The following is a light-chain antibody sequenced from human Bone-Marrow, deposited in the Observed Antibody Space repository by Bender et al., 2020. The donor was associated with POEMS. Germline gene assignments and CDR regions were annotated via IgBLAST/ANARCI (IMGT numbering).Light chain of an antibody. V-gene: IGLV2-23*02. CDR3: SSYAGGNTLV. J-gene: IGLJ3*02. Sequence: QSALTQPASVSGSPGQSLTISCTGTSRDVGTYNLVSWYQQHPDKAPKLIIYEVRKRPSGISNRFSASKSGDTASPTISGLQSDDEADYYCSSYAGGNTLVFGGGTKLTVL. CDR2: EVR. CDR1: SRDVGTYNL.